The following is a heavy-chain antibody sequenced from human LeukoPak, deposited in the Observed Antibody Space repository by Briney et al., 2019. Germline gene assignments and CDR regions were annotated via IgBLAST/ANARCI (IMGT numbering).Heavy chain of an antibody. Sequence: GGPLRLSCAASGFTFSSYDMHWVRQATGKGLEWVSGIGTAGDTYYPGSVKGRFTISGENAKNSLYLQMNSLRAGDTAVYYCARGMGATTQSLFDQWGQGTLVTVSS. V-gene: IGHV3-13*01. J-gene: IGHJ4*02. D-gene: IGHD1-26*01. CDR3: ARGMGATTQSLFDQ. CDR2: IGTAGDT. CDR1: GFTFSSYD.